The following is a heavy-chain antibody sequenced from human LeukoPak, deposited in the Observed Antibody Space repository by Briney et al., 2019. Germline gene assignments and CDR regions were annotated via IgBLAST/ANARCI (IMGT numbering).Heavy chain of an antibody. J-gene: IGHJ5*02. CDR3: ARGFEGVAGWFDP. V-gene: IGHV4-59*01. CDR2: ISYRGST. Sequence: SETLSLTCTVSGGSISGYYWSWIRQPPGKALGWVGYISYRGSTKYNLSLKSRVTISVDTSKNQFSLKLSSVIAADTAVYYCARGFEGVAGWFDPWGQGTLVTVSS. CDR1: GGSISGYY. D-gene: IGHD3-16*01.